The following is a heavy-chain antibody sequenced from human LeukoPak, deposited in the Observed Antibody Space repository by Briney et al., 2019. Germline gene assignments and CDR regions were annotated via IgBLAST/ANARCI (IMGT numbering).Heavy chain of an antibody. CDR2: ISSSSSTI. J-gene: IGHJ4*02. V-gene: IGHV3-48*01. CDR1: GFTFSSYS. Sequence: GGSLRLSCAASGFTFSSYSMNWVRQAPGKGLEWVSYISSSSSTIYYADSVKGRFTISRDNAKNSLYLQMNSLRAEDTAVYYCASPYSSRWYELCYWGQGTLVTVSS. D-gene: IGHD6-13*01. CDR3: ASPYSSRWYELCY.